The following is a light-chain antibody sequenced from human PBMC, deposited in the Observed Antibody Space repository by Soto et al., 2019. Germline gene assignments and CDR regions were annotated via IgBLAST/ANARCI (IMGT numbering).Light chain of an antibody. V-gene: IGLV2-14*03. CDR1: SSDVGGYNY. Sequence: QPVLTQPASVSGSPGQSITISCTGTSSDVGGYNYVSWYQQYPGKAPKLMIYDVSNRPSGISNRFSGSKSGNTASLTISGLQAEDEADYYCSSYTSSTTDVFGTGTKLTVL. CDR3: SSYTSSTTDV. CDR2: DVS. J-gene: IGLJ1*01.